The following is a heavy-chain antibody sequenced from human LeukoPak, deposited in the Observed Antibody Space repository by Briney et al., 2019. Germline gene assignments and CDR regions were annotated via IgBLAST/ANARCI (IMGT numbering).Heavy chain of an antibody. D-gene: IGHD2-2*01. Sequence: GGSLRLSCAASGFTFSSYSMNWVRQAPGKGLEWVSSISSSSSYIYYADSVKGRFTISRDNAKNSLYLQMNSLRAEDTAVYYCARVREIVVVPAAVMYNWFDPWGQGTLVTVPS. CDR3: ARVREIVVVPAAVMYNWFDP. J-gene: IGHJ5*02. CDR1: GFTFSSYS. V-gene: IGHV3-21*01. CDR2: ISSSSSYI.